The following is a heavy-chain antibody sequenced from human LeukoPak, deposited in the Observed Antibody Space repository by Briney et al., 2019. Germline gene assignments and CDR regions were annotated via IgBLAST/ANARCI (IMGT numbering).Heavy chain of an antibody. V-gene: IGHV3-11*04. CDR3: VRDGLYSSSWYLN. D-gene: IGHD6-13*01. CDR1: GFTFSDYY. J-gene: IGHJ4*02. CDR2: ISSSGSTI. Sequence: GGSLRLSWAASGFTFSDYYMSWTRQAPGKGLEWVSYISSSGSTIYYADSVKGRFTISRDNAKNSLYLQMNSLRAEDTAVYYWVRDGLYSSSWYLNWGQGTLVTVSS.